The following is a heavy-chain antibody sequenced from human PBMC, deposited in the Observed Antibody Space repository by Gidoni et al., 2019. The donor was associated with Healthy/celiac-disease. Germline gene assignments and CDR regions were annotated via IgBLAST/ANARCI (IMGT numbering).Heavy chain of an antibody. CDR2: IRSKANSYAT. CDR3: TTPQTYDFGSGLGY. V-gene: IGHV3-73*01. Sequence: QPGGSLKLSCAASGFTFSGSAMHWVRQASGKGLEWVGRIRSKANSYATAYAASVKGRFTISRDDSKNTAYLQMNSLKTEDTAVYYCTTPQTYDFGSGLGYWGQGTLVTVSS. D-gene: IGHD3-3*01. CDR1: GFTFSGSA. J-gene: IGHJ4*02.